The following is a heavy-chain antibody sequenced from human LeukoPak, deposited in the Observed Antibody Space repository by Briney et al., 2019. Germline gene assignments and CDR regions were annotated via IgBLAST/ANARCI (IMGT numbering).Heavy chain of an antibody. CDR1: GGSISSYY. J-gene: IGHJ3*02. V-gene: IGHV4-59*01. Sequence: SETLSLTCTVSGGSISSYYWSWIRQPPGKGLEWLGYIYYSGSTNYNLSLKSRVTISVDSSKNQFSLKLSSVTAADTAVYYCARAYYYDSSGYPDAFDIWGQGTMVTVSS. D-gene: IGHD3-22*01. CDR3: ARAYYYDSSGYPDAFDI. CDR2: IYYSGST.